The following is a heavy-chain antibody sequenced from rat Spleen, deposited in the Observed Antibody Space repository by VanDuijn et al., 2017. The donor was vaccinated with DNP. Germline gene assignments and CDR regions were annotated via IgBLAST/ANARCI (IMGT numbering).Heavy chain of an antibody. J-gene: IGHJ2*01. CDR2: ISDDGSSI. V-gene: IGHV5-7*01. D-gene: IGHD1-9*01. CDR1: GFTFSDYY. Sequence: EVQLVESGGGLVQPGRSLKLSCAASGFTFSDYYMAWVRQAPKRGLEWVATISDDGSSIYYRDSVKGRFTISRDNAKSTLYLQMDSLRSEDTATYYCARPYYGYNYFDYWGQGVMVTVSS. CDR3: ARPYYGYNYFDY.